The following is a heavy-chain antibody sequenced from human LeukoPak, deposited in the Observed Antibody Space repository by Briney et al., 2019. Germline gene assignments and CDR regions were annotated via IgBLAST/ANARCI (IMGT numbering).Heavy chain of an antibody. D-gene: IGHD3-10*01. CDR3: ARAPYYGSGSYYPKPYYYYMDV. CDR2: INHSGST. J-gene: IGHJ6*03. V-gene: IGHV4-34*01. CDR1: GGSFSGYY. Sequence: PSETLSLTCAVYGGSFSGYYWSWIRQPPGKGLEWIGEINHSGSTNYNPSLKSRVTISVDTSKNQFSLKLSSVTAADTAVYYCARAPYYGSGSYYPKPYYYYMDVWGKGTTVTVSS.